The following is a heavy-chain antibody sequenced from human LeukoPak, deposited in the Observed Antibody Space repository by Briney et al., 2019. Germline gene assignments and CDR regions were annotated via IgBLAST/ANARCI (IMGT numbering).Heavy chain of an antibody. CDR1: GYTFTSYG. V-gene: IGHV1-18*01. J-gene: IGHJ5*02. D-gene: IGHD1-7*01. CDR2: ISAYNGNT. Sequence: GSSVKVSCKASGYTFTSYGISWVRQAPGQGLEWMGWISAYNGNTNYAQKLQGRVTMTTDTSTSTAYMELRSLRSDDTAVYYCARAPGGVWNYRNWFDPWGQGTLVTVSS. CDR3: ARAPGGVWNYRNWFDP.